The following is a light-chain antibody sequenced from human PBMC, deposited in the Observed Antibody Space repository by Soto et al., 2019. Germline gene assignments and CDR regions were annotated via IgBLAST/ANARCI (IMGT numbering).Light chain of an antibody. J-gene: IGKJ5*01. CDR1: QSVSSY. CDR3: QQYGGSPRVT. CDR2: DAS. Sequence: EIVLTQSPATLSLSPGERATLSCRASQSVSSYLAWYQQKPGQAPRLLIYDASNRATGIPARFSGSGSGTDFTLTISRLEPEDFAVYFCQQYGGSPRVTFGQGTRLEIK. V-gene: IGKV3-20*01.